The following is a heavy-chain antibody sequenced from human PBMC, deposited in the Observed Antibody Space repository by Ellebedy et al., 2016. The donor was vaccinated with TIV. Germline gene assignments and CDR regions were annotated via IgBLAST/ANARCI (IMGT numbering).Heavy chain of an antibody. D-gene: IGHD2-8*01. J-gene: IGHJ4*02. CDR2: VYASGVT. Sequence: MPSETLSLPCIVSGGSISSDYWAWIRQPAGKELEWIGRVYASGVTNYNPSLQSRVTMSIDTSNNQFSLRLNSLTAADTAVYYGARLVNGLLFDYWGQGTLFSVSS. V-gene: IGHV4-4*07. CDR1: GGSISSDY. CDR3: ARLVNGLLFDY.